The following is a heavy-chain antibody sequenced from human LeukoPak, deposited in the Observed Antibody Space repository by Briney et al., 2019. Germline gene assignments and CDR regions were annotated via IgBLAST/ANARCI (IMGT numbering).Heavy chain of an antibody. CDR3: ARGGRHIVVVTARPSFDY. CDR1: GGSISSYY. D-gene: IGHD2-21*02. V-gene: IGHV4-59*12. Sequence: SETLSLTCTVSGGSISSYYWSWIRQPPGKGLEWIAYISDIGSINYNPSLKSRVTISVDTSKNQFSLKLSSVTAADTAVYYCARGGRHIVVVTARPSFDYWGQGTLVTVSS. CDR2: ISDIGSI. J-gene: IGHJ4*02.